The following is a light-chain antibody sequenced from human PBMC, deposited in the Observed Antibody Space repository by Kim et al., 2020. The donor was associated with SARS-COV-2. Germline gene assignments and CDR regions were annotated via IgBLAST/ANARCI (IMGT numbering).Light chain of an antibody. V-gene: IGLV1-47*01. J-gene: IGLJ3*02. Sequence: QSVLTQPPSTSGTPGQRVTMSCSGSSSNIGSNYVYWYQQLPGTAPKLLIYRNTQRPSGVPDRFSGSKSGTSASLAISGLRSEDEADYYCATWDDSLSGKVFGGGTQLTVL. CDR3: ATWDDSLSGKV. CDR2: RNT. CDR1: SSNIGSNY.